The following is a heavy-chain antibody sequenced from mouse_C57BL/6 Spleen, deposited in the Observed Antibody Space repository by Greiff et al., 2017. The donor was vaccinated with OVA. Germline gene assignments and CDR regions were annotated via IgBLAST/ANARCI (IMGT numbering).Heavy chain of an antibody. CDR3: AIATTVVATPHYFDY. CDR2: IYPGSGST. CDR1: GYTFTSYW. V-gene: IGHV1-55*01. J-gene: IGHJ2*01. D-gene: IGHD1-1*01. Sequence: VQLQQPGAELVKPGASVKMSCKASGYTFTSYWTTWVKQRPGQGLEWIGDIYPGSGSTNYNEKFKSKATLTVDTSSSTAYMQLSSLTSEDSAVYYCAIATTVVATPHYFDYWGQGTTLTVSS.